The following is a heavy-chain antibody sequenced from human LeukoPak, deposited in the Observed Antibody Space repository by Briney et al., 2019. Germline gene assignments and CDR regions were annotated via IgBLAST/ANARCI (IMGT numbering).Heavy chain of an antibody. CDR1: GFTFRNYA. D-gene: IGHD3-10*01. Sequence: GGSLRLSCAASGFTFRNYAMTGVRKAPGKGLDWVSGISDSGGSTYYADSVKGRFTISRDNSKNTPYLQMNSLRAEDTAVYYCAESLSGGGYYFEYWGQGTLVTVPS. CDR3: AESLSGGGYYFEY. V-gene: IGHV3-23*01. J-gene: IGHJ4*02. CDR2: ISDSGGST.